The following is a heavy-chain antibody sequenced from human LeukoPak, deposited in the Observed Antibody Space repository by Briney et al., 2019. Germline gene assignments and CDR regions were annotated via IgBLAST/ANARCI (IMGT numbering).Heavy chain of an antibody. J-gene: IGHJ6*02. V-gene: IGHV1-18*01. D-gene: IGHD2-2*01. CDR3: ASVYCSSTSCPRGDYYYGMDV. CDR1: GYTFTSYG. Sequence: ASVKVSCKASGYTFTSYGISWVRQAPGQGLEWRGWISAYNGNTNYAQKLQGRVTMTTDTSTSTAYMELRSLRSDDTAVYYCASVYCSSTSCPRGDYYYGMDVWGQGTTVTVSS. CDR2: ISAYNGNT.